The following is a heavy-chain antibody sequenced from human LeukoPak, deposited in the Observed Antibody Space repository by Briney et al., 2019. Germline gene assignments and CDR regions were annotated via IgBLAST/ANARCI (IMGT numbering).Heavy chain of an antibody. CDR1: GFSVSTNF. J-gene: IGHJ4*02. D-gene: IGHD3-10*01. Sequence: GGSLRLSCAASGFSVSTNFMSWVRQAPGKGLEWVSLLYSGGGTSYADSVKGRFTVSRDNSVSTLYLQMNSLRAEDTAVYYCTRDRSSMVRGNYFDYWGQGALVTVSS. V-gene: IGHV3-66*01. CDR3: TRDRSSMVRGNYFDY. CDR2: LYSGGGT.